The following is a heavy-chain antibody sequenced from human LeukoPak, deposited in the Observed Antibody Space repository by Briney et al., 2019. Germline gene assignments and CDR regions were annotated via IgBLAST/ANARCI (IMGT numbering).Heavy chain of an antibody. CDR2: ISWNSGSI. V-gene: IGHV3-9*01. J-gene: IGHJ6*03. CDR3: VKGHCSSSSCFPNYYYYMDV. CDR1: GFTFDEHA. Sequence: QHGESLRLSCAGSGFTFDEHAMHWVRQAPGKGLEWVSGISWNSGSIAYADSVKGRFTISRDNAKNLLFLQMSSLRAADTALYYCVKGHCSSSSCFPNYYYYMDVWGTGTRSPSP. D-gene: IGHD2-15*01.